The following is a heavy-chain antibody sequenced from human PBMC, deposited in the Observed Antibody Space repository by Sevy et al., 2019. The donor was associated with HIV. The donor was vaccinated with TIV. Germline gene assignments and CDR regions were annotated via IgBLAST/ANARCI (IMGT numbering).Heavy chain of an antibody. CDR1: GFTFSSYW. CDR2: IKQDGSEK. CDR3: ARAGFLEWLLPDAFDI. J-gene: IGHJ3*02. D-gene: IGHD3-3*01. V-gene: IGHV3-7*03. Sequence: GGSLRLSCAASGFTFSSYWMSWVRQAPGKVLEWVANIKQDGSEKYYVDSVKGRFTISRDNAKNSLYLQMNSLRAEDTAVYYCARAGFLEWLLPDAFDIWGQGTMVTVSS.